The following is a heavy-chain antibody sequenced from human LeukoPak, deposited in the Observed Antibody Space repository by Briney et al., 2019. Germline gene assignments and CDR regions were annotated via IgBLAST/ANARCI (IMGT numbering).Heavy chain of an antibody. Sequence: GGSLRLSCAASGFTFSDAWVSWVRQAPGKGLEWVGRIKSKTHGGTTRYAAPVKGRFTISRDDSKTTVYLQMNSLKSEDAAMYYCTTERPYFDNWGQGTLVTVSS. CDR2: IKSKTHGGTT. CDR3: TTERPYFDN. V-gene: IGHV3-15*01. J-gene: IGHJ4*02. CDR1: GFTFSDAW.